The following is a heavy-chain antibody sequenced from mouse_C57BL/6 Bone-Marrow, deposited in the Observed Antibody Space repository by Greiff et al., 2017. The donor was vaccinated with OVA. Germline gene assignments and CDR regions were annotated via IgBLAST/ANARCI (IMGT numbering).Heavy chain of an antibody. CDR2: ISYDGSN. CDR3: ARDEVGDY. CDR1: GYSITSCYY. J-gene: IGHJ2*01. Sequence: EVKLMESGPGLVKPSQSLSLTCSVTGYSITSCYYWNWIRQLPGNKLEWMSYISYDGSNNYNTSLKNRISITRDTTKNQFFLKLNSVTAEDTATYSCARDEVGDYWGQGTTLTVSS. V-gene: IGHV3-6*01. D-gene: IGHD1-1*01.